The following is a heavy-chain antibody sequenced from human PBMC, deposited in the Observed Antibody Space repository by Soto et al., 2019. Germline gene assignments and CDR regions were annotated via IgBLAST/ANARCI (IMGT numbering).Heavy chain of an antibody. J-gene: IGHJ6*02. Sequence: LRLSCAASGFTLSAYLMSWVRQAPGRGLEWVADTKEDGNEKSYVDAVKGRFSISRDNAKNSLFLQMNSLSVEDTAVYYCARVRRDGNTGFAMDVWGQGTTVTVSS. CDR2: TKEDGNEK. D-gene: IGHD3-16*01. CDR1: GFTLSAYL. V-gene: IGHV3-7*05. CDR3: ARVRRDGNTGFAMDV.